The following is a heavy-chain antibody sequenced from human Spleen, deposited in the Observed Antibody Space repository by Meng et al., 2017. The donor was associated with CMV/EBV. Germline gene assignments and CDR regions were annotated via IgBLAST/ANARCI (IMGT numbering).Heavy chain of an antibody. CDR1: VGSFSGYS. J-gene: IGHJ4*02. Sequence: LSLPCAVSVGSFSGYSWSWIRQSPGKGLEWIGEINHSGSTNYNPSLKSRVTISVDTSKNQFSLKMNSVTAADTAVYYCARQGHYGSNYWGQGTLVTVSS. CDR3: ARQGHYGSNY. V-gene: IGHV4-34*01. D-gene: IGHD3-10*01. CDR2: INHSGST.